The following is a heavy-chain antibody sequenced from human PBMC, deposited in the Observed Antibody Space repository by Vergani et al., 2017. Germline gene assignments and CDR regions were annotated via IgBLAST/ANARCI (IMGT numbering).Heavy chain of an antibody. CDR1: GFTFNQYG. J-gene: IGHJ5*02. D-gene: IGHD1-14*01. CDR2: TWNDGKNK. V-gene: IGHV3-33*01. CDR3: ARGLRLLYNRFDP. Sequence: QVQLVESGGGVVQPGRSLRLSCAASGFTFNQYGMHWVRQAPGKGLEWVAVTWNDGKNKQYADSVKGRFTISRDNSKSTMYLQMNSLRDEDTGVYYCARGLRLLYNRFDPWGQGTLVTVSS.